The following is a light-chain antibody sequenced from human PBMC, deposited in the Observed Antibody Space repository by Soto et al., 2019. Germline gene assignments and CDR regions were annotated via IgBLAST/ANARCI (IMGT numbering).Light chain of an antibody. CDR1: ESVSSF. CDR2: DAS. CDR3: QQRSDWPPLT. Sequence: DIVLTQSPATVALSPGERATLSCRASESVSSFLAWYQQKPGQAPRLLIYDASNRAAGIPDRFSGSGSGTDFTLTISSLEPEDFAVYYCQQRSDWPPLTFGGGTKVDIK. J-gene: IGKJ4*01. V-gene: IGKV3-11*01.